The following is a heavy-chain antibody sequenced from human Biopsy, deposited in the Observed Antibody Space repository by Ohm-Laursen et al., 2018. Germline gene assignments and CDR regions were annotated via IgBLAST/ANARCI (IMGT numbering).Heavy chain of an antibody. V-gene: IGHV4-39*01. CDR3: ARHSLDDFWSGAHYYFDY. J-gene: IGHJ4*02. CDR1: GGSIRGSTYY. Sequence: SQTLSLTCNVSGGSIRGSTYYWGWLRQPPGKGLEWIGHVYYSGSTFYNSSLESRVTVSVDTSKNQFHLRLTSMSASDTAVYYCARHSLDDFWSGAHYYFDYWGLGTLVTVSS. D-gene: IGHD3-3*01. CDR2: VYYSGST.